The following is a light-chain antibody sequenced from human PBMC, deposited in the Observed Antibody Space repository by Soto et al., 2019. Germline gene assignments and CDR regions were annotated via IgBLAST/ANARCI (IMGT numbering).Light chain of an antibody. J-gene: IGKJ2*01. CDR1: QSLLHSDGSTY. V-gene: IGKV2-24*01. CDR3: MQATQFPPYT. CDR2: KIF. Sequence: DIVLTQTPLSSAVTLGQPASISCRSSQSLLHSDGSTYLSWLHQRPGQPPRLLMYKIFNRLSGVPDSLCGSGAGTDVTLKISRVEAEDVGVYYCMQATQFPPYTFDQGTKLEIE.